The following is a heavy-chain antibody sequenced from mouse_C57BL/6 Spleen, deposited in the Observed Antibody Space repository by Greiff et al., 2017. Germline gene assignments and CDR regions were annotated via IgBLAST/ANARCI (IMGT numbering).Heavy chain of an antibody. D-gene: IGHD1-1*01. CDR1: GYTFTSYW. Sequence: VQLQQPGAELVRPGTSVKLSCKASGYTFTSYWMHWVKQRPGQGLEWIGVIDPSDSYTKYNQKFKGKATLTVDTSSSTAYMQLSSLTSEDSAVYYGARWRRGSSPWFAYWGQGTLVTVSA. J-gene: IGHJ3*01. CDR3: ARWRRGSSPWFAY. V-gene: IGHV1-59*01. CDR2: IDPSDSYT.